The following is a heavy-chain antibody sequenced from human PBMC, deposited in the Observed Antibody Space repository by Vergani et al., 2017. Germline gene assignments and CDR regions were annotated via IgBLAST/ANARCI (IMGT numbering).Heavy chain of an antibody. V-gene: IGHV4-59*01. J-gene: IGHJ4*02. Sequence: QVQLQESGPGLVKPSETLSLTCTVPGGSISSYYWSWIRQPPGKGLEWIGYNYYSGSTNYNPALQSRVTISVDTSKNQFSLKLSSVTAADTAVYYCARASTVTTAAFDYWGQGTLVTVSS. CDR2: NYYSGST. D-gene: IGHD4-17*01. CDR3: ARASTVTTAAFDY. CDR1: GGSISSYY.